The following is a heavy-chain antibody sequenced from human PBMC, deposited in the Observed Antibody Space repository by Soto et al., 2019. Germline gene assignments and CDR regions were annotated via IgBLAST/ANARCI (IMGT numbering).Heavy chain of an antibody. CDR2: INDSGST. CDR1: GGSFSGYY. Sequence: SETLSLTCAVYGGSFSGYYWSWIRQSPGKGLEWIAEINDSGSTSYNPSLKSRVTMSVDTSKNQFSLKLSSVTAADTAVYYCARADLYYSDSGSPFDYWGQGTLVTVSS. CDR3: ARADLYYSDSGSPFDY. D-gene: IGHD3-10*01. V-gene: IGHV4-34*01. J-gene: IGHJ4*02.